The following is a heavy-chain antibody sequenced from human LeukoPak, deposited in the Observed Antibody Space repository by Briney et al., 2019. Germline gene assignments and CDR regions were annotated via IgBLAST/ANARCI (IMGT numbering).Heavy chain of an antibody. J-gene: IGHJ4*02. D-gene: IGHD3-22*01. CDR3: AKDSMIVVPHFDY. V-gene: IGHV3-13*01. CDR1: GFTFSSYD. CDR2: IGTAGDT. Sequence: PGGSLRLSCAASGFTFSSYDMHWVRQATGKGLEWVSAIGTAGDTYYPGSVKGRFTISRDNSKNTLYLQMNSLRAEDTAVYYCAKDSMIVVPHFDYWGQGTLVTVSS.